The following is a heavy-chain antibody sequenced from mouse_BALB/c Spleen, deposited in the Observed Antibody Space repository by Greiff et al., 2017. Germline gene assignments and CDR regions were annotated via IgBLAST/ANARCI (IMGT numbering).Heavy chain of an antibody. CDR3: ARRRIYGNYENFDY. CDR1: GYAFTNYL. CDR2: INPGSGGT. D-gene: IGHD2-1*01. Sequence: QVQLKESGAELVRPGTSVKVSCKASGYAFTNYLIEWVKQRPGQGLEWIGVINPGSGGTNYNEKFKGKATLTADKSSSTAYMQLSSLTSDDSAVYFCARRRIYGNYENFDYWGQGTTLTVSS. V-gene: IGHV1-54*01. J-gene: IGHJ2*01.